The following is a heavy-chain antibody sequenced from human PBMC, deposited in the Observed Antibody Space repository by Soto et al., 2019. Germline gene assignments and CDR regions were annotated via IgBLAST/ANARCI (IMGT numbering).Heavy chain of an antibody. V-gene: IGHV4-39*01. CDR3: ARRITIFGVVHTSAYFDY. CDR1: GGSISSSSYY. CDR2: IYYSGST. Sequence: SETLSLTCTVSGGSISSSSYYWGWIRQPPGKGLEWIGSIYYSGSTYYNPSLKSRVTISVDTSKNQFSLKLSSVTAADTAVYYCARRITIFGVVHTSAYFDYWGQGTLVTVSS. J-gene: IGHJ4*02. D-gene: IGHD3-3*01.